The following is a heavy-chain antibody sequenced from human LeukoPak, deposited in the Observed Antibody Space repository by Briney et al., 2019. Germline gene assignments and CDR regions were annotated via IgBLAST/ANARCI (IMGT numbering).Heavy chain of an antibody. V-gene: IGHV3-9*01. D-gene: IGHD3-10*01. J-gene: IGHJ6*02. CDR3: AKDYGSGSDYYYGMDV. Sequence: TGGSLRLSCAASGFTFDDYAMHWVRQAPGKGLEWVSGISWNSGSIGYADSVKGRFTISRDNAKNSLYLQMNSLRAEDTALYYCAKDYGSGSDYYYGMDVWGQGTTVTVSS. CDR2: ISWNSGSI. CDR1: GFTFDDYA.